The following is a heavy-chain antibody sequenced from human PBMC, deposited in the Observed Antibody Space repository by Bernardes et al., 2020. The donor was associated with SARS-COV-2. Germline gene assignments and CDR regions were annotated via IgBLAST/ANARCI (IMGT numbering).Heavy chain of an antibody. J-gene: IGHJ4*02. D-gene: IGHD5-18*01. V-gene: IGHV3-23*01. CDR2: ISGSGGST. CDR3: AKEGGYNYGFQ. Sequence: GGSLRLSCAASGFTFSGSAMHWVRQTSGKGLEWVSGISGSGGSTYYPDSVKGRFTISRDNSKNTLYLQMNSLRAEDTAVYYCAKEGGYNYGFQWGQGTLVTVSS. CDR1: GFTFSGSA.